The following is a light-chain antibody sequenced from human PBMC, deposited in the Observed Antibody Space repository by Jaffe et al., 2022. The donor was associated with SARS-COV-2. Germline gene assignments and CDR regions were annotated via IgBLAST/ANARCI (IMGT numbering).Light chain of an antibody. CDR3: QQFNIWPGT. J-gene: IGKJ1*01. CDR1: QSITSY. CDR2: SAS. Sequence: EIEMTQSPATLSVSPGETATLSCRASQSITSYLAWYQLKPGQAPRLLIYSASTRATGIPARFSGSGSGTDFTLTISSLQSEDFAVYLCQQFNIWPGTFGQGTKLEVK. V-gene: IGKV3-15*01.